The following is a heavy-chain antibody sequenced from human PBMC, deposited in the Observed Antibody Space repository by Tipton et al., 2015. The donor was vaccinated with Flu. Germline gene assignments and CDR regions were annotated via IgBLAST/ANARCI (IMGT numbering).Heavy chain of an antibody. J-gene: IGHJ4*02. Sequence: GLVKPSETLSLTCTVSGGSISSSNYYWGWIRQPPGKGLEWIGSIYYSGSTYYNPSLKSRVTISVDTSKNQFSLKLSSVTAADTAVYYCARDGAIFGVVTPFGYWGQGTLVTVSS. CDR1: GGSISSSNYY. V-gene: IGHV4-39*07. CDR3: ARDGAIFGVVTPFGY. D-gene: IGHD3-3*01. CDR2: IYYSGST.